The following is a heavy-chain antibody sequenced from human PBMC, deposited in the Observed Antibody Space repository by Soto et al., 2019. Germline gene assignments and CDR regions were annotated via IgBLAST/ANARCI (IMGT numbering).Heavy chain of an antibody. J-gene: IGHJ4*02. Sequence: QVQLVQSGAEVKKPGASVKVSCKASGYTFTSYDINWVRQATGQGLEWMGWMNPNSGTTGYAQKFQGRVTMTRNTSITTAYMELSSVRSEDTAVYYCAREISGSYRFDYWGQGTLVTVSS. CDR2: MNPNSGTT. D-gene: IGHD1-26*01. V-gene: IGHV1-8*01. CDR3: AREISGSYRFDY. CDR1: GYTFTSYD.